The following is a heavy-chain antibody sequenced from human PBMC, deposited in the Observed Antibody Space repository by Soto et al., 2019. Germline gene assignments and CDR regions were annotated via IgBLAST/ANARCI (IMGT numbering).Heavy chain of an antibody. CDR3: ARNTASGWTPYYFDY. D-gene: IGHD6-19*01. J-gene: IGHJ4*02. CDR1: GGTFSSYT. V-gene: IGHV1-69*02. Sequence: GASVKVSCKASGGTFSSYTISWVRQAPGQGLEWMGRIIPILGIANYAQKFQGRVTITADKSTSTAYMELSSLRSEDTAVYYCARNTASGWTPYYFDYWGQGTLVTVS. CDR2: IIPILGIA.